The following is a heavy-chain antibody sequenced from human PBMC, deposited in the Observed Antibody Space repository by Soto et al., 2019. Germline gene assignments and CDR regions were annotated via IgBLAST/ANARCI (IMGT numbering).Heavy chain of an antibody. CDR1: DFAFSTYG. CDR3: AKDFGAWSDS. J-gene: IGHJ5*02. D-gene: IGHD6-19*01. V-gene: IGHV3-30*18. CDR2: ISYDGTDK. Sequence: PLSLSCVGSDFAFSTYGMHWVRQAPAKGLEWVALISYDGTDKYYADSVKGRFSISRDNSKQTLSLQMDSLRPEDTAVYYCAKDFGAWSDSWGQGTLVTVSA.